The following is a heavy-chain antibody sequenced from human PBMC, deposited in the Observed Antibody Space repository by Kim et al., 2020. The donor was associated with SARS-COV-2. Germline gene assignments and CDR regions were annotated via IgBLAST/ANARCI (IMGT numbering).Heavy chain of an antibody. V-gene: IGHV4-34*01. CDR3: ARVFGSSWYGN. D-gene: IGHD6-13*01. Sequence: NFNPPLRSRVTTSVDTSNNHFSLKLSSVTAADTAVYYCARVFGSSWYGNWGQGTLVTVSS. J-gene: IGHJ4*02.